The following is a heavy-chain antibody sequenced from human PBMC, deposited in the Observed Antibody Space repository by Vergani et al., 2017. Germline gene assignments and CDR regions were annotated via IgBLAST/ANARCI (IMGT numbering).Heavy chain of an antibody. CDR1: GESFSSFY. Sequence: QLQLQESGPGLVKPSGTLSLTCAVFGESFSSFYWSWIRQPPGKGLEWIGEINNDGHTNYNPSFQGRVSMSVATSKNQFSLTLSSVNATDTAVYYCARGSRAAGYSGPDSWGQGTRVTVSS. CDR2: INNDGHT. J-gene: IGHJ4*02. D-gene: IGHD6-13*01. V-gene: IGHV4-34*10. CDR3: ARGSRAAGYSGPDS.